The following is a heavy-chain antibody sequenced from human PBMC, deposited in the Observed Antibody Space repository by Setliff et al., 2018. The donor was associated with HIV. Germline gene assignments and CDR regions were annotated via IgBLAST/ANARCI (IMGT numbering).Heavy chain of an antibody. CDR3: ARGTMVRGTNYYYYYGMDV. D-gene: IGHD3-10*01. V-gene: IGHV3-48*04. J-gene: IGHJ6*02. Sequence: GGSLRLSCAASGFPFNVYHLHWVRQAPGKGLEWISYISSRSDTIYQADSVRGRFTISRDNAKNSLYLQMNSLRAEDTAVYYCARGTMVRGTNYYYYYGMDVWGQGTTVTVSS. CDR2: ISSRSDTI. CDR1: GFPFNVYH.